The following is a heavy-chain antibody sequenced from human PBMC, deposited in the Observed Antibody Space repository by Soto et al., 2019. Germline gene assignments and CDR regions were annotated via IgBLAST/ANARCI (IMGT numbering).Heavy chain of an antibody. D-gene: IGHD1-26*01. CDR2: INAGNGNT. CDR3: ARVRSSGSHYYYGMDV. Sequence: ASVKVSCKASGYTFTSYAMHWVRQAPGQRLEWMGWINAGNGNTKYSQKFQGRVTITRDTSASTAYMELSSLRSEDTAVYYCARVRSSGSHYYYGMDVWGQGTTVTVSS. CDR1: GYTFTSYA. J-gene: IGHJ6*02. V-gene: IGHV1-3*01.